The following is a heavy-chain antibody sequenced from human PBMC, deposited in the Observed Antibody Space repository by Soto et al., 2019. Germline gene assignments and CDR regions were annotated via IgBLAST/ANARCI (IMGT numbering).Heavy chain of an antibody. CDR1: GFTFSSYD. Sequence: GGSLRLSCAASGFTFSSYDMHWVRQATGKGLEWVSAIGTAGDTYYPGSVKGRFTISRENAKNSLYLQMNSLRAEETAVYYCARVMGRSSWYWGDYYYYGMDVWGQGTTVTVSS. J-gene: IGHJ6*02. CDR2: IGTAGDT. CDR3: ARVMGRSSWYWGDYYYYGMDV. V-gene: IGHV3-13*01. D-gene: IGHD6-13*01.